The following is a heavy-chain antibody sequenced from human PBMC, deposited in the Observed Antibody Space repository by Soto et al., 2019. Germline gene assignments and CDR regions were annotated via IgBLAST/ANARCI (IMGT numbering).Heavy chain of an antibody. CDR2: IYYSGST. D-gene: IGHD3-22*01. V-gene: IGHV4-31*03. CDR1: GGSISSGGYY. Sequence: QVQLQESGPGLVKPSQTLSLTCTVSGGSISSGGYYWSWIRQHPGKGLEWIGYIYYSGSTYYNPSLKSRVTISVDTSKNQFSLKLSSVTAADTAVYYCAAIYSYDSSGYPNWFDPWGQGTLVTVSS. J-gene: IGHJ5*02. CDR3: AAIYSYDSSGYPNWFDP.